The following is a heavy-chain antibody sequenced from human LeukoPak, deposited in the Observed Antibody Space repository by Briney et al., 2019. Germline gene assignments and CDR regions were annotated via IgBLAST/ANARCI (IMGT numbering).Heavy chain of an antibody. V-gene: IGHV3-30-3*01. Sequence: GGSLRLSCAASGFTFSSYAMHWVRQDPGKGLEWVAVISYDGSNKYYADSVKGRLTISRDNSKNTLYLQMNSLRAEDTAVYYCARVHAYSSGYYYEGGYFDYWGQGTLVTVSS. D-gene: IGHD3-22*01. CDR2: ISYDGSNK. J-gene: IGHJ4*02. CDR1: GFTFSSYA. CDR3: ARVHAYSSGYYYEGGYFDY.